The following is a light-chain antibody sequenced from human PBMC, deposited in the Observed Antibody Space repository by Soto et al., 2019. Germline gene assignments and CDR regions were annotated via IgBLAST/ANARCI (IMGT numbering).Light chain of an antibody. Sequence: QAVVTQEPSLTVSPGGTVTLTRDSSTGAVTSGHYPYWFQQKPGQAPRTLIYDTNNKHSWTPARFSGSLLGGKAALTLSGAQPEDEAEYYCLLFYSGPRVFGGGTKVTVL. J-gene: IGLJ3*02. CDR3: LLFYSGPRV. V-gene: IGLV7-46*01. CDR1: TGAVTSGHY. CDR2: DTN.